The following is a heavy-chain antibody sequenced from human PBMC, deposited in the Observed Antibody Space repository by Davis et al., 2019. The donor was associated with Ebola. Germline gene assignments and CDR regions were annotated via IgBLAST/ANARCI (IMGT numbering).Heavy chain of an antibody. D-gene: IGHD6-13*01. CDR3: AREINQQLVPNYYDYYGMDV. V-gene: IGHV3-21*04. CDR2: ISTSGTYI. Sequence: GESLKISCAASGFTFSYYSMNWVRQAPGKGLEWVSFISTSGTYINYADSVKGRFTISRDNAKNSLYLEMNSLGAEDTAVYYCAREINQQLVPNYYDYYGMDVWGKGTTVTVSS. J-gene: IGHJ6*04. CDR1: GFTFSYYS.